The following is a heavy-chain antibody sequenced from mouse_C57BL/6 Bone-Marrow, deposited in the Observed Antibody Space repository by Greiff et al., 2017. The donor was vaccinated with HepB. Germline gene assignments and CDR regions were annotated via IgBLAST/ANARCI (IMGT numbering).Heavy chain of an antibody. CDR3: SLLLRFAY. CDR2: IDPETGGT. Sequence: VKLQESGAELVRPGASVTLSCKASGYTFTDYEMHWVKQTPVHGLEWIGAIDPETGGTAYNQKFKGKAILTADKSSSTAYMELRSLTSEDSAVYYCSLLLRFAYWGQGTLVTVSA. J-gene: IGHJ3*01. D-gene: IGHD1-1*01. V-gene: IGHV1-15*01. CDR1: GYTFTDYE.